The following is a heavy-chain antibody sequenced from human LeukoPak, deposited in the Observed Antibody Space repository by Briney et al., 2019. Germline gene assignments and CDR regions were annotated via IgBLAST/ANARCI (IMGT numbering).Heavy chain of an antibody. Sequence: SVKVSCKASGGTFIRYAISWVRQAPGQGLELMGGIIPIFGTANYAQKFQGRVTITADESTSTAYMELSSLRSEDTAVYYCARDGRGYSYGTKYWGQGTLVTVSS. CDR1: GGTFIRYA. CDR3: ARDGRGYSYGTKY. CDR2: IIPIFGTA. D-gene: IGHD5-18*01. J-gene: IGHJ4*02. V-gene: IGHV1-69*13.